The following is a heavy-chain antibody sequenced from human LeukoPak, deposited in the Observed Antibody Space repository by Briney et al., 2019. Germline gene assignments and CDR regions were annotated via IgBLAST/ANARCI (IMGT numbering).Heavy chain of an antibody. CDR3: ARGHLGCSSTSCPTYYYYYGIDV. Sequence: GGSLRLSCAASGFTFSSYAMHWVRQAPGKGLEWVAVISYDGSNKYYADSVKGRFTISRDNSKNTLYLQMNSLRAEDTAVYYCARGHLGCSSTSCPTYYYYYGIDVWGQGTTVTVSS. CDR2: ISYDGSNK. D-gene: IGHD2-2*01. CDR1: GFTFSSYA. V-gene: IGHV3-30*04. J-gene: IGHJ6*02.